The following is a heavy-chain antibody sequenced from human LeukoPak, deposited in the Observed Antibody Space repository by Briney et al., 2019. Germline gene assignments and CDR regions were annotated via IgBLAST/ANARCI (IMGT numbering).Heavy chain of an antibody. CDR3: ARHPSYGSGSYYIDWFDP. V-gene: IGHV4-34*01. Sequence: SETLSLTCAVYGGSFSGYYWSWIRQPPGKGLEWIGEINHSGSTNYNPSLKSRVIISVDTSKNQFSLKLSSVTAADTAVYYCARHPSYGSGSYYIDWFDPWGQGTLVTVSS. CDR1: GGSFSGYY. CDR2: INHSGST. D-gene: IGHD3-10*01. J-gene: IGHJ5*02.